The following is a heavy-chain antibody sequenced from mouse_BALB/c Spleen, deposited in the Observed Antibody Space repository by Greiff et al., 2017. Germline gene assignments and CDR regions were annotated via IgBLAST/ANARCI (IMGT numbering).Heavy chain of an antibody. Sequence: VKLMESGPGLVAPSQTLSITCTVSGFSLTGYGVNWVRQPPGKGLEWLGMIWGDGSTDYNSALKSRLCISKDNTKSQVFLKMNSLQTDETAMYYCARSMIKGYSLDYWGQGTTLTVSS. CDR3: ARSMIKGYSLDY. CDR2: IWGDGST. V-gene: IGHV2-6-7*01. D-gene: IGHD2-4*01. CDR1: GFSLTGYG. J-gene: IGHJ2*01.